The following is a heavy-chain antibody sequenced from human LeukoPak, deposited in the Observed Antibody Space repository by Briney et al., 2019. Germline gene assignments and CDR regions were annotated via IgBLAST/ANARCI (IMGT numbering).Heavy chain of an antibody. CDR1: GGSISSYY. Sequence: PSETLSLTCTVSGGSISSYYWRWIRQPPGKGLEWIGYIYYSGSTNYNPSLKSRVTISVDTSKNQFSLKLSSVPAADTAVYYCARDPRAVGAFDIWGPGTMVTVSS. CDR2: IYYSGST. CDR3: ARDPRAVGAFDI. V-gene: IGHV4-59*01. J-gene: IGHJ3*02.